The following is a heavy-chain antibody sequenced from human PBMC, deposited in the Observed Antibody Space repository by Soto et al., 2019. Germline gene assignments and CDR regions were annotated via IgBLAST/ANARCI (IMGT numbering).Heavy chain of an antibody. D-gene: IGHD2-21*02. CDR3: ARAEGGDGLDY. J-gene: IGHJ4*02. Sequence: QVQLVQSGAEVRKPGASVKVSCKASGYTFTSSDINWVRQGSGQGLEWMGWLNPNGGITEFAQKFQGRISMTRDTSTNTGYMELRDLRPEDSGVYYCARAEGGDGLDYWGQGTLVTVSS. CDR1: GYTFTSSD. V-gene: IGHV1-8*01. CDR2: LNPNGGIT.